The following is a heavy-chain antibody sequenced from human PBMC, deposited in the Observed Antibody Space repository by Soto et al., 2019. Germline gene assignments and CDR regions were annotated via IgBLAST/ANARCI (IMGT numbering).Heavy chain of an antibody. CDR2: ISGSGGST. CDR1: GFTFSSYA. Sequence: PLGVLRLSCAASGFTFSSYAMSWVSQAPGKGLEWVSAISGSGGSTYYADSVKGRFTISRDNSKNTLYLQMNSLRAEDTAVYYCAKEGWYRAPYETAMASNFDYWGQGTLVTVSS. D-gene: IGHD5-18*01. V-gene: IGHV3-23*01. J-gene: IGHJ4*02. CDR3: AKEGWYRAPYETAMASNFDY.